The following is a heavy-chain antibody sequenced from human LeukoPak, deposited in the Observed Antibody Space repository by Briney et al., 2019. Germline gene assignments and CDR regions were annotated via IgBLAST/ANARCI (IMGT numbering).Heavy chain of an antibody. CDR1: GFTVSSNY. D-gene: IGHD2-15*01. CDR2: IYSDGST. J-gene: IGHJ4*02. V-gene: IGHV3-66*01. Sequence: GGSPRLSCAASGFTVSSNYMSWVRQAPGKGLEWVSVIYSDGSTYYADSVQGRCTISRDNSKNTLFLQMISLRAEDTAIYYCARTMVVVGVTDSFDYWGQGTLVTVSS. CDR3: ARTMVVVGVTDSFDY.